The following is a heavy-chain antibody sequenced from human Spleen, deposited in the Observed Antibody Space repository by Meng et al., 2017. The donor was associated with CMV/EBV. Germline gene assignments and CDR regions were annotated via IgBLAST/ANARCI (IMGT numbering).Heavy chain of an antibody. Sequence: AASGFTFSSYWMHWVRQAPGKGLVWVSRINSDGSSTSYADSVKGRFTISRDNAKNTLYLQMNSLRAEDTAVYYCARDGGYYSHAFDIWGQGTMVTVSS. J-gene: IGHJ3*02. CDR3: ARDGGYYSHAFDI. CDR1: GFTFSSYW. D-gene: IGHD3-22*01. CDR2: INSDGSST. V-gene: IGHV3-74*01.